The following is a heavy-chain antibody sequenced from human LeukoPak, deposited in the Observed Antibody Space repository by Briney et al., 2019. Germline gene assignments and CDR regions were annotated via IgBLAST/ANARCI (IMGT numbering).Heavy chain of an antibody. V-gene: IGHV4-59*01. CDR3: ARERASAGPHFEH. CDR1: GGSISTYY. CDR2: NYNRGTT. Sequence: SETLSLTCSVSGGSISTYYWSWLRQPPGKGLVWIGYNYNRGTTNYNPSLKSRVTISVDRSKNQFSLSLTSVTAADTAVYYCARERASAGPHFEHWGRGILVTVSS. J-gene: IGHJ4*02. D-gene: IGHD6-13*01.